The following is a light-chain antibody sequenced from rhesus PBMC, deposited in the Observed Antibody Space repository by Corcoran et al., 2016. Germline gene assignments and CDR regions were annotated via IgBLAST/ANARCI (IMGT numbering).Light chain of an antibody. CDR1: QGMSDA. CDR2: ASS. Sequence: DIQMTQSPSSLSASVGDKVTSTGRASQGMSDALAWYQQKPGTAPKLLSFASSSLQSGVPSRFSGGGARTDFTLTISSLLPEDFAVYYCQQHNSYPRTFGQGTKVEIK. CDR3: QQHNSYPRT. V-gene: IGKV1-33*01. J-gene: IGKJ1*01.